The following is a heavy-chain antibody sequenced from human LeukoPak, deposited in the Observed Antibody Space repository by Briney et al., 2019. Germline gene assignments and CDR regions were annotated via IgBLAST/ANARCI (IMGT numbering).Heavy chain of an antibody. CDR1: GFTFSRHW. J-gene: IGHJ5*02. D-gene: IGHD3-16*01. Sequence: GGSLRLSCVASGFTFSRHWMSWVRQVPGRGLEWVANIKQDGSEKYDLDSVKGRFTISRDNAKNSLYLQMISLRAEDTAVYFCAREVITVTFGGLFFDPWGQGTLVTVSS. V-gene: IGHV3-7*05. CDR3: AREVITVTFGGLFFDP. CDR2: IKQDGSEK.